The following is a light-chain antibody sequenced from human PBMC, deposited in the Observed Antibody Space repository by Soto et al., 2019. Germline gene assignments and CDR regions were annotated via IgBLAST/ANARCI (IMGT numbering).Light chain of an antibody. Sequence: QSALTQPASMSGSPGQSITISCTGTSIDVSAYNYVSGYQQHPGKAPKVMIYAVSNRPSGVSNRFSGSKSGNTASLTISGLQAEDDADYYCSSYTTSSSYVFGTGTKLTVL. J-gene: IGLJ1*01. V-gene: IGLV2-14*03. CDR3: SSYTTSSSYV. CDR1: SIDVSAYNY. CDR2: AVS.